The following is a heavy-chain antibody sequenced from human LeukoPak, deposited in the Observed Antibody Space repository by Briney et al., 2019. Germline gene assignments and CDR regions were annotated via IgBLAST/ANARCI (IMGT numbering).Heavy chain of an antibody. CDR1: GSTFSSYA. J-gene: IGHJ4*02. CDR2: ISGSGDNV. Sequence: GGSLRLSCAASGSTFSSYAMSWVRQAPGKGLEWVSVISGSGDNVYYADSVKGRFTISRDNSKNTLYLQMNSLRAEDTAVYYCAKVTASGYYYFDYWGQGTLVTVSS. V-gene: IGHV3-23*01. D-gene: IGHD3-22*01. CDR3: AKVTASGYYYFDY.